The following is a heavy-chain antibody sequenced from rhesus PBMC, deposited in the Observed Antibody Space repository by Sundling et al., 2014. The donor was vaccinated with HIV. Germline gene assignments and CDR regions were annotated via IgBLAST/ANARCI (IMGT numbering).Heavy chain of an antibody. D-gene: IGHD3-3*01. CDR3: TRDGPQYLDWLPLDY. CDR1: GFTFSSYG. J-gene: IGHJ4*01. V-gene: IGHV3-136*01. CDR2: ISSASSYI. Sequence: EVQLVESGGGLVQPGGSLRLSCAASGFTFSSYGMSWVRQAPGKGLEWVSSISSASSYIYYADSVKGRFTISRDNAKNSLSLQMNSLRAEDTAVYYCTRDGPQYLDWLPLDYWGQGVLVTVSS.